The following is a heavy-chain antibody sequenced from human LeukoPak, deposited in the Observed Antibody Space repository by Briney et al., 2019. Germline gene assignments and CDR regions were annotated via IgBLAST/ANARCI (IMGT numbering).Heavy chain of an antibody. Sequence: GASVKVSCKASGYTFTGYYMHWVRQAPGQGLEWMGWINPNSGGTNYAQKFQGRVTMTRDTSIRTAYMELSRLRSDDTAVYYCARGIGVGSSWDPQFDYWGQGTLVTVSS. J-gene: IGHJ4*02. CDR1: GYTFTGYY. CDR2: INPNSGGT. CDR3: ARGIGVGSSWDPQFDY. V-gene: IGHV1-2*02. D-gene: IGHD6-13*01.